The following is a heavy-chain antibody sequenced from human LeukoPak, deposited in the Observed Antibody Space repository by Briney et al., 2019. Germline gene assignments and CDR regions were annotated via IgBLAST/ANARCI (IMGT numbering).Heavy chain of an antibody. CDR2: IYYSGST. D-gene: IGHD3-3*01. CDR3: ARHGSYYDFWSGYYPNPALDY. V-gene: IGHV4-59*08. CDR1: GGSISSYY. Sequence: SETLSLTCTVSGGSISSYYWSRIRQPPGKGLEWIGYIYYSGSTNYNPSLKSRVTISVDTSKNQFSLKLSSVTAADTAVYYCARHGSYYDFWSGYYPNPALDYWGQGTLVTVSS. J-gene: IGHJ4*02.